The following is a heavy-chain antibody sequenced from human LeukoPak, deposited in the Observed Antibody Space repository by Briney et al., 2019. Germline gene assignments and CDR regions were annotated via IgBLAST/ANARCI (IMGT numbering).Heavy chain of an antibody. CDR2: INHSGST. CDR3: ARAPVLRFLEWSRLTRPPRPNWFDP. J-gene: IGHJ5*02. V-gene: IGHV4-39*07. D-gene: IGHD3-3*01. Sequence: SETLSLTCTVSGVTISSGGNYWSWVRQPPGKGLEWIGEINHSGSTNYNPSLKSRVTISVDTSKNQFSLKLSSVTAADMAVYYCARAPVLRFLEWSRLTRPPRPNWFDPWGQGTLVTVSS. CDR1: GVTISSGGNY.